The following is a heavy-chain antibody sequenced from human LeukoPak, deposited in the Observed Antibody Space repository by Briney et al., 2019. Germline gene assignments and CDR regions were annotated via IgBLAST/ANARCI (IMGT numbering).Heavy chain of an antibody. V-gene: IGHV1-69*04. J-gene: IGHJ5*02. CDR3: ARDWGMGPSSSWA. CDR1: GGTFSSYA. Sequence: SVKVSCKASGGTFSSYAISWVRQASGQGLEWMGRIIPILGIANYAQKSQGRVTITADESTTTAYMELNSLRSEDTAMYYCARDWGMGPSSSWAWGQGTLVTVSS. D-gene: IGHD6-13*01. CDR2: IIPILGIA.